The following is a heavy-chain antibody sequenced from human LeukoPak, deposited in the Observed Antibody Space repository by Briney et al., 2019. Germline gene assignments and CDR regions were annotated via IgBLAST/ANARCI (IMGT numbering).Heavy chain of an antibody. CDR1: GGSISSGGYY. CDR2: IYHSGST. J-gene: IGHJ4*02. CDR3: ARASLPAADSFDY. D-gene: IGHD2-2*01. V-gene: IGHV4-30-2*01. Sequence: PSQTLSLTCTVSGGSISSGGYYWSWIRQPPGKDLEWIGYIYHSGSTYYNPSLKSRVTISVDRSKNQFSLKLSSVTAADTAVYYCARASLPAADSFDYWGQGTLVTVSS.